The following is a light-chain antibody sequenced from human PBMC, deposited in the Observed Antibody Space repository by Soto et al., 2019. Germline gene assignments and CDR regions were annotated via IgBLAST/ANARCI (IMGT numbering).Light chain of an antibody. Sequence: QSSLAQPASVSGSPGQSITISCTGTSSDVGGYNYVSWYQQHPGKAPKLMIYDVSNRPSGVSNRFSGSKSGNTASLTISGPQAEDGADSYCNSYTPVTSVVFGGGTKPTVL. CDR2: DVS. CDR1: SSDVGGYNY. CDR3: NSYTPVTSVV. J-gene: IGLJ2*01. V-gene: IGLV2-14*03.